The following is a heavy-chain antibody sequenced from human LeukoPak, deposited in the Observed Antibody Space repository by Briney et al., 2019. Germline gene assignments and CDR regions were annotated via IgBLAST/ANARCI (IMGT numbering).Heavy chain of an antibody. Sequence: SETLSLTCTVSGGSISGYYWSWIRQPAGKGLEWIGRIYTSGSTNYNPSLKSRVTMSVDTSKNQFSLKLSSVTAADTAVYYCARDEYYDSSGNWAFDIWGQGTMVTVSS. CDR3: ARDEYYDSSGNWAFDI. J-gene: IGHJ3*02. V-gene: IGHV4-4*07. D-gene: IGHD3-22*01. CDR2: IYTSGST. CDR1: GGSISGYY.